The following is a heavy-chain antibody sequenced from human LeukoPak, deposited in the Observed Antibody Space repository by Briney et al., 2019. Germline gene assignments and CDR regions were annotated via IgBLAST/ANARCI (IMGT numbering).Heavy chain of an antibody. J-gene: IGHJ3*02. V-gene: IGHV4-4*07. Sequence: SETLSLTCTVSGGSFSSYYWSWLRQPAGKGLEGIGRIYTSGSTNYNPSLQRRVTLSVDASKNQFSLRLSSLTAADTAVYYCARGRYCSATICSGGDAFDIWGQGTVVTVSS. CDR2: IYTSGST. CDR1: GGSFSSYY. D-gene: IGHD2-2*01. CDR3: ARGRYCSATICSGGDAFDI.